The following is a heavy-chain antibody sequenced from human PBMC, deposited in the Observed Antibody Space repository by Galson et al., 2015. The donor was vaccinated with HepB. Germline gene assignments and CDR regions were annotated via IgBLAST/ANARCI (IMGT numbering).Heavy chain of an antibody. J-gene: IGHJ6*03. CDR1: GFTFSSYG. Sequence: SLRLSCAASGFTFSSYGMHWVRQAPGKGLEWVAVIWYDGSNKYYADSVKGRFTISRDNSKSTLYLQMNSLRAEDTAVYYCARDGVWYYDSWSGSSYYYYYMDVWGKGTTVTVSS. CDR3: ARDGVWYYDSWSGSSYYYYYMDV. CDR2: IWYDGSNK. D-gene: IGHD3-3*01. V-gene: IGHV3-33*08.